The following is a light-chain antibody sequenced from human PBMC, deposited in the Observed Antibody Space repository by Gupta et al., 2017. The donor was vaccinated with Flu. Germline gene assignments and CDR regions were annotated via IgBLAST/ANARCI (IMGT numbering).Light chain of an antibody. J-gene: IGKJ2*01. CDR1: QSISSY. CDR3: QQRDSTPYM. Sequence: DIQMTQSPSSLSASVGERVTITCRASQSISSYLNWYQQKPGKATKLLIYAASSVKSGVPSRFSGSGSGTDFTLTISRLQPEDFANYHCQQRDSTPYMFGQGTKLEIK. CDR2: AAS. V-gene: IGKV1-39*01.